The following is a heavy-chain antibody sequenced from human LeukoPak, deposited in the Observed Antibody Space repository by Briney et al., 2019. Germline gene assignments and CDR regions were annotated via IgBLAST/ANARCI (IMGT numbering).Heavy chain of an antibody. V-gene: IGHV3-23*01. CDR2: ISEGGGST. CDR3: AKVRSGYLSCIQH. D-gene: IGHD3-22*01. J-gene: IGHJ1*01. Sequence: PGGSLRLSCAASGFTLSSYAMNWVRQAPGKGLEWVSTISEGGGSTDYADSVKGRFTVSRDNSKNTVSLQMNTLRAEDTAVYYCAKVRSGYLSCIQHWGQGTLVTVSS. CDR1: GFTLSSYA.